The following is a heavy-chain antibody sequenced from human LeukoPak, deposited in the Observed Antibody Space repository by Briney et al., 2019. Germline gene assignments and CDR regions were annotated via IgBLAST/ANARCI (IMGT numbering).Heavy chain of an antibody. CDR2: INHSGST. D-gene: IGHD1-14*01. CDR1: GGSFSGYY. V-gene: IGHV4-34*01. CDR3: ARKTGVAYYFDY. J-gene: IGHJ4*02. Sequence: SETLSLTCAVYGGSFSGYYWSWIRQPPGKGLEWIGEINHSGSTNYHPSLKSRVTISVDTSKNQFSLKLSSVTAADTAVYYCARKTGVAYYFDYWGQGTLVTVSS.